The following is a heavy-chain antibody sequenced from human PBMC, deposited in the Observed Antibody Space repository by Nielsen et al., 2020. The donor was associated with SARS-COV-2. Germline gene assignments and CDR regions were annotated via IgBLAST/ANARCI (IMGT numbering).Heavy chain of an antibody. CDR1: GFIFSDYN. CDR2: ISSRSDYI. CDR3: ATLSGGFTFGGDAFDI. J-gene: IGHJ3*02. V-gene: IGHV3-21*01. D-gene: IGHD3-16*01. Sequence: GESLKISCAASGFIFSDYNMNWVRQAPGKGLEWVSFISSRSDYIYYADSMKGRFTISRDNAKNSLFLQMNRLRAEDTAVYYCATLSGGFTFGGDAFDIWGQGTMVTVSS.